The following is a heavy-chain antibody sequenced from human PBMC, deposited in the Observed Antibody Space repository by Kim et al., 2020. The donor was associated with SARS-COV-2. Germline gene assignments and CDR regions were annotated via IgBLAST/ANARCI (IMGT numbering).Heavy chain of an antibody. CDR3: ARTGDTMVRGVDY. D-gene: IGHD3-10*01. J-gene: IGHJ4*02. Sequence: YSPSLKSRVTISVDTSKNQFSLKLSSVTAADTAVYYCARTGDTMVRGVDYWGQGTLVTVSS. V-gene: IGHV4-34*01.